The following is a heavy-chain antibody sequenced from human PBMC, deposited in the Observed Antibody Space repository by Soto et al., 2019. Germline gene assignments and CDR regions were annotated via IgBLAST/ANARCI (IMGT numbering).Heavy chain of an antibody. V-gene: IGHV4-30-4*01. J-gene: IGHJ3*02. CDR3: AREGVLGMVVTAPGTEI. Sequence: PSETLSLTCTVSGGSIRSADYYWSWIRQPPGKGLEWIGYIYYSGTSYYNPSLKSRVTMSVETSKNQFSLNLSSVTAADTAVYYCAREGVLGMVVTAPGTEIWGQGTMVT. CDR1: GGSIRSADYY. CDR2: IYYSGTS. D-gene: IGHD2-21*02.